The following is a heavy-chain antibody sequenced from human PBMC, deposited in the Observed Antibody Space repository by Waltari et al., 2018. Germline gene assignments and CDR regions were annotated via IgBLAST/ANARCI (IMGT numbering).Heavy chain of an antibody. V-gene: IGHV4-39*07. CDR3: ARVSRLKIGGSGSLQLGP. D-gene: IGHD3-10*01. CDR2: IYYSGST. CDR1: GGSISSSSYY. J-gene: IGHJ5*02. Sequence: QLQLQEAGPGLVKPSETLSLTCTVSGGSISSSSYYWGWIRQPPGKGLEWIGSIYYSGSTYYHPSLKSRVTISVDTSKNQFSLKLSSVTAADTAVYYCARVSRLKIGGSGSLQLGPWGQGTLVTVSS.